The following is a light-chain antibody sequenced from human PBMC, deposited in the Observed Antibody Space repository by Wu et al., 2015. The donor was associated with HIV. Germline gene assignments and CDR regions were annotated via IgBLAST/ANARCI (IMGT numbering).Light chain of an antibody. CDR1: QSVSRN. CDR3: QHYNHWPLT. J-gene: IGKJ4*01. V-gene: IGKV3-15*01. CDR2: GAT. Sequence: EIVLTQSPGTLSLSPGERATLSCRASQSVSRNLAWYQLKPGQAPRLLIYGATTRATGVPARFSGSGSGTVFTLTISSLDSEDFAVYYCQHYNHWPLTFGGRTKVEIK.